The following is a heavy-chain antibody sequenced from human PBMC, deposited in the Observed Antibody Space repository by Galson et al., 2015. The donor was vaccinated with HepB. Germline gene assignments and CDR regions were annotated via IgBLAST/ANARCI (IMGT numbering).Heavy chain of an antibody. D-gene: IGHD6-6*01. J-gene: IGHJ6*02. CDR1: GYSFTSYW. CDR2: IYPGDSDT. Sequence: QSGAEVKKPGESLKISCKGSGYSFTSYWIGWVRQMPGKGLEWMGIIYPGDSDTRYSPSFQGQVTISADKSISTAYLQWSSLKASDTAMYYCARHGIAARPGSPYYYGMDVWGQGTTVTVSS. V-gene: IGHV5-51*01. CDR3: ARHGIAARPGSPYYYGMDV.